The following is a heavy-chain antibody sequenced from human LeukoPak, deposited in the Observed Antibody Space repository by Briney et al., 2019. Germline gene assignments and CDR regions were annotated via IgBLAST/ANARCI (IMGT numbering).Heavy chain of an antibody. V-gene: IGHV3-74*03. D-gene: IGHD3-9*01. CDR3: ARGLTRYFDWLRLENWFDP. CDR1: GFTFSSYW. CDR2: INTDGSAT. J-gene: IGHJ5*02. Sequence: GGSLRLSCAASGFTFSSYWMHWVRQAPGKGLVWVSRINTDGSATSYADSVKGRFAISRDNTKNTLYLQMNSLRVEDTAVYYCARGLTRYFDWLRLENWFDPWGQGTLVTVSS.